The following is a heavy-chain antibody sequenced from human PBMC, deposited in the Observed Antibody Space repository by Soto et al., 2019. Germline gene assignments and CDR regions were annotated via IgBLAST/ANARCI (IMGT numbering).Heavy chain of an antibody. Sequence: GGSLRLSCAASGFTFSSYAMSWVRQAPGKGLEWVSAISGSGGSTYYADSVKGRFTISRDNSKNTLYLQMNSLRAEDTAVYYCAKDPMVTDGLLGMYNWFDPWGQGTLVTVSS. CDR2: ISGSGGST. V-gene: IGHV3-23*01. CDR1: GFTFSSYA. J-gene: IGHJ5*02. D-gene: IGHD1-26*01. CDR3: AKDPMVTDGLLGMYNWFDP.